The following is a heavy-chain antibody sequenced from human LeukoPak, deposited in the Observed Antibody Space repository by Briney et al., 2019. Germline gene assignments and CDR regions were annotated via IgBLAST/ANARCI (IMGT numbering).Heavy chain of an antibody. CDR3: ARNSSGHSFEN. CDR2: VYHSGTA. CDR1: GYSILSEHY. J-gene: IGHJ4*02. Sequence: SETLPHTLPVSGYSILSEHYYGWIRQSPGKGLEWIGSVYHSGTAHENPCLTNPVTMSVDTSKNQFSLKLNSVTAADTAVYYCARNSSGHSFENWGQGSLVTVSS. D-gene: IGHD6-19*01. V-gene: IGHV4-38-2*01.